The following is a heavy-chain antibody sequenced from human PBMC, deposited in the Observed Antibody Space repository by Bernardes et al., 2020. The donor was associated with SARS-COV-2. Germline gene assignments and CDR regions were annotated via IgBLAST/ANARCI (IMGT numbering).Heavy chain of an antibody. Sequence: ASVKVSCKASGYTFTGYYMHWVRQAPGQGLEWMGWINSNSGGTNSAQKFQGWVTMTRDTSISTAYMELSRLRSDDTAVYYCARDFQRYCGGDCHYGMDVWGQGTTGTVSS. CDR1: GYTFTGYY. CDR3: ARDFQRYCGGDCHYGMDV. J-gene: IGHJ6*02. V-gene: IGHV1-2*04. D-gene: IGHD2-21*02. CDR2: INSNSGGT.